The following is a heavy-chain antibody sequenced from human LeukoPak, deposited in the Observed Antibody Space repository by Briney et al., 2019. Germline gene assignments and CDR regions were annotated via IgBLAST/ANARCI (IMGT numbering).Heavy chain of an antibody. CDR3: ARDNRYGGYVLDY. V-gene: IGHV3-21*01. D-gene: IGHD4-17*01. CDR2: ISSSSSYI. CDR1: GFTFSSYS. Sequence: PGGSLRLSCAASGFTFSSYSMNWVRQAPGKGLEWVSSISSSSSYIYYADSVKGRFTISRDNAKNSLYLQMNSLRAEDTAVYYCARDNRYGGYVLDYWAREPWSPSPQ. J-gene: IGHJ4*02.